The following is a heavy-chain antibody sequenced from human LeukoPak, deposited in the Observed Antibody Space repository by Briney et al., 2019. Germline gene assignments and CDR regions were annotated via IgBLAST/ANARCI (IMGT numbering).Heavy chain of an antibody. CDR2: INPDGSST. CDR3: VKYGDYKFDP. Sequence: PGGSLRLSCVASGFTFSSQSMNWVRQAPGKGLVWVSRINPDGSSTSYADSVKGRFTISRDNAKNTLYLQMNSLRAEDTAVYYCVKYGDYKFDPWGQGTLVTVSS. CDR1: GFTFSSQS. D-gene: IGHD4-17*01. J-gene: IGHJ5*02. V-gene: IGHV3-74*01.